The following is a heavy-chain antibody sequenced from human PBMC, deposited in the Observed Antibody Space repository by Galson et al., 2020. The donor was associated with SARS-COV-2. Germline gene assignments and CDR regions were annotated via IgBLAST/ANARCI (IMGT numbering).Heavy chain of an antibody. J-gene: IGHJ6*04. CDR3: ARDYYGSGSYFMDV. CDR2: IWYDGSNK. CDR1: GFTFSSHG. Sequence: GESLKISCAASGFTFSSHGMHWVRQAPGKGLEWVAVIWYDGSNKYYPDSVKGRFTIYRDNSKNTLYLQMNSLGAEDTAVYYCARDYYGSGSYFMDVWGKGTTVTISS. V-gene: IGHV3-33*01. D-gene: IGHD3-10*01.